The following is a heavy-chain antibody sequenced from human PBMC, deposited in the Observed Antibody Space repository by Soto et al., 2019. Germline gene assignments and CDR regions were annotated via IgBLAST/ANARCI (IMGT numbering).Heavy chain of an antibody. CDR2: ITWDGGST. CDR1: GFPFDAYV. J-gene: IGHJ4*02. CDR3: ARGIAVAGTIDY. D-gene: IGHD6-19*01. V-gene: IGHV3-43D*04. Sequence: SLRLSCAASGFPFDAYVMHWVRQGPGKGLEWVSLITWDGGSTYYADSVKGRFTISRDNAKNSLYLQMNSLRAEDTAVYSCARGIAVAGTIDYWGQGTLVTVSS.